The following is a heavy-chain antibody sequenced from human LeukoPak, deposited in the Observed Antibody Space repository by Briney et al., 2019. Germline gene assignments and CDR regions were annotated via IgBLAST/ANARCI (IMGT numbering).Heavy chain of an antibody. CDR3: ASTSSSSWYASYYYMDV. D-gene: IGHD6-13*01. CDR1: GGSISSYY. V-gene: IGHV4-59*01. CDR2: IYYSGST. J-gene: IGHJ6*03. Sequence: SETLSLTCTVSGGSISSYYWSWIRQPPGKGLEWIGYIYYSGSTNYNPSLKSRVTISVDTSKNQFSLKLSSVTAADTAVYYCASTSSSSWYASYYYMDVWGKGTTVTISS.